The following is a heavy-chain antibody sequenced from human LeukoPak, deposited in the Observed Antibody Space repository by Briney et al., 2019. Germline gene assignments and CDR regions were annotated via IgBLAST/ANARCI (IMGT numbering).Heavy chain of an antibody. Sequence: SETLSLTCAVYGGSFSGYYWSWIRQPPGKGLEWIGEINHSGSTNYNPSLKSRVTISVDTSKNQFSLKLSSVTAADTAVYYCARGDSYGLSVYWGQGTLVTVSS. V-gene: IGHV4-34*01. J-gene: IGHJ4*02. CDR3: ARGDSYGLSVY. CDR1: GGSFSGYY. D-gene: IGHD5-18*01. CDR2: INHSGST.